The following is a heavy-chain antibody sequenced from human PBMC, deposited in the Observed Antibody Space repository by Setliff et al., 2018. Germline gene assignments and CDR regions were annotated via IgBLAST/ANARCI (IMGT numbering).Heavy chain of an antibody. CDR2: IYTSGST. CDR3: ARDRRGYSYGSLGYYYYDMDV. D-gene: IGHD5-18*01. CDR1: GGSISSYY. J-gene: IGHJ6*03. Sequence: PSETLSLTCTVSGGSISSYYWSWIRQPAGKGLEWIGRIYTSGSTNYNPSLKSRVTMSVDTSKNQFSLKLSSVTAADTAVYYCARDRRGYSYGSLGYYYYDMDVWGKGTTVTVSS. V-gene: IGHV4-4*07.